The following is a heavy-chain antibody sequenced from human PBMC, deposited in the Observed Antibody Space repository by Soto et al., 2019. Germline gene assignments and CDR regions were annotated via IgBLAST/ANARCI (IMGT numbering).Heavy chain of an antibody. CDR2: ISVYNGNI. J-gene: IGHJ4*02. CDR1: GYMFNTYG. V-gene: IGHV1-18*01. Sequence: QVQLLQSGAEVKKPGASVKVSCKASGYMFNTYGITWVRQAPGQGREWMGWISVYNGNIDYAQKFEGRVTMTIDTSTITACMELKCLTSDDKAVYYCARTYGSGDYFLPFEYWGQGTPVSVSS. CDR3: ARTYGSGDYFLPFEY. D-gene: IGHD3-10*01.